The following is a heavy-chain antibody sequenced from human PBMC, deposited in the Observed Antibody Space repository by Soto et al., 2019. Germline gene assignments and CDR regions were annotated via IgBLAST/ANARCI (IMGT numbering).Heavy chain of an antibody. V-gene: IGHV3-30-3*01. J-gene: IGHJ6*02. CDR3: ARDRVKRYYGSGSRPSYYYYGMDV. Sequence: GGSLRLSCAASGFTFSSYAMHWVRQAPGKGLEWVAVISYDGSNKYYADSVKGRFTISRDNSKNTLYLQMNSLRAEDTAVYYCARDRVKRYYGSGSRPSYYYYGMDVWGQGTTVTVSS. CDR2: ISYDGSNK. CDR1: GFTFSSYA. D-gene: IGHD3-10*01.